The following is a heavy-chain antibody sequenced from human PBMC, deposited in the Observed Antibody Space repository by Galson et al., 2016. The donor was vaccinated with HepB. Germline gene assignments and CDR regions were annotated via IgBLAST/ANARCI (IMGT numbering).Heavy chain of an antibody. CDR1: GGSINSDV. CDR2: IRGSGDNT. J-gene: IGHJ3*02. CDR3: AKDGGRGGGSALDI. D-gene: IGHD3-10*01. V-gene: IGHV3-23*01. Sequence: ETLSLTCAVSGGSINSDVWWSWVRQAPGKGLEWVSAIRGSGDNTYHADSGKGRFTISRDNSKNTLSLQKNSLRAEDTALYYCAKDGGRGGGSALDIWGQGTMVTVSA.